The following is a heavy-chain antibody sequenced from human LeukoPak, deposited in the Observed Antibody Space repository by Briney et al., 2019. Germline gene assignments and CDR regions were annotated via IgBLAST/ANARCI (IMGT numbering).Heavy chain of an antibody. CDR1: GYTFTSYD. D-gene: IGHD3-10*01. Sequence: ASVKVSCKASGYTFTSYDINWVRQATGQGLEWMGWMNPNSGNTGYAQKFQGRVTITRNTSISTAYMELSSLRSEDTAVYYCTTYGSGRKFDYWGQGILVTVSS. CDR3: TTYGSGRKFDY. CDR2: MNPNSGNT. V-gene: IGHV1-8*03. J-gene: IGHJ4*02.